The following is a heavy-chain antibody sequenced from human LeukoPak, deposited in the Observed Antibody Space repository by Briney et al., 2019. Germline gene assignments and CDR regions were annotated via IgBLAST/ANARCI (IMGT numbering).Heavy chain of an antibody. CDR2: INPNSGGT. Sequence: ASVKVSCKASGYTFTGYYIHWVRQAPGQGLEWMGCINPNSGGTNYAQKFQGRVTMTRDTSISTAYMELRRLRSDDTAVYYCARDPGRYFDYWGQGTLVTVSS. V-gene: IGHV1-2*02. CDR3: ARDPGRYFDY. CDR1: GYTFTGYY. J-gene: IGHJ4*02.